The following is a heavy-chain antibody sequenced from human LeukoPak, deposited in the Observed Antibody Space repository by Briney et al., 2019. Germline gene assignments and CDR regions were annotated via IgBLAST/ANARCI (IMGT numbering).Heavy chain of an antibody. J-gene: IGHJ4*02. CDR1: GGTFSSYT. V-gene: IGHV1-69*13. CDR3: ARVNDCSGGSCYPDFDY. CDR2: IIPIFGTA. Sequence: GASVKVSCKASGGTFSSYTISWVRQAPGQGLEWMGGIIPIFGTANYAQKFQGRVTITADESTSTAYMELSSLRSEDAAVYYCARVNDCSGGSCYPDFDYWGQGTLVTVSS. D-gene: IGHD2-15*01.